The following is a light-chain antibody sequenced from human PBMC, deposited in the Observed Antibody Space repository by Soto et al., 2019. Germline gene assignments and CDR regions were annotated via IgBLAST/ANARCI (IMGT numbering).Light chain of an antibody. V-gene: IGLV2-14*01. CDR1: SSDVGGYNS. J-gene: IGLJ2*01. CDR2: DVS. CDR3: SSYTSSSTVV. Sequence: QSALTQPASVSGSPGQSITISCTGTSSDVGGYNSVSWYQQHPGKAPKLMIYDVSNRPSGVSNRFSGSKSVNTASLTISGLQAEVEADYYCSSYTSSSTVVFGGGTKVTVL.